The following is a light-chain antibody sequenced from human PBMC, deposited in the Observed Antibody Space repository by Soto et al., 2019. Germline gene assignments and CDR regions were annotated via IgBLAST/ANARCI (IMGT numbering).Light chain of an antibody. J-gene: IGKJ4*01. CDR3: QQSYSHPLT. CDR2: AAS. CDR1: QSISNY. V-gene: IGKV1-39*01. Sequence: DIQVTQSPSSLSASVGDRVTITCRANQSISNYLNWYQQNPGKAPKLLIYAASRLQSGVPSRFSGSGSGTDFTLTISSLQPEDFATYYCQQSYSHPLTFGGGTKVDIK.